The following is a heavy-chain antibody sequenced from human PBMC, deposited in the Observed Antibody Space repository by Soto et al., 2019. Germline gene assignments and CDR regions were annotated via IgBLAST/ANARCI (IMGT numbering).Heavy chain of an antibody. CDR3: AASSSVAAAGYFKF. J-gene: IGHJ1*01. CDR2: ISPLFSTT. D-gene: IGHD6-13*01. V-gene: IGHV1-69*01. CDR1: GDLFNTSA. Sequence: QVQLVQSGAEVNEPGSSVNVACKATGDLFNTSAFNWLRQSPGQGLEWMGRISPLFSTTNYAQKFQSRVTIGADELTTIVYLEVSNVESEDTALYYCAASSSVAAAGYFKFWGQGPLVNVAP.